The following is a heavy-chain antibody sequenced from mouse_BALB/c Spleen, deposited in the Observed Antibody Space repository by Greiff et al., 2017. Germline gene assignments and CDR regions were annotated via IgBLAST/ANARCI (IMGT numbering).Heavy chain of an antibody. Sequence: EVQLQQSGAELVRSGASVTLSCTASGFNIKDYYMHWVKQRPEQGLEWIGWIDPENGDTEYAPKFTGKATMTADTSSNTAYLQLSSLTSEDTAAYYCNRGLRQDYAMDYWGQGTSVTVSS. CDR1: GFNIKDYY. D-gene: IGHD2-4*01. V-gene: IGHV14-4*02. CDR2: IDPENGDT. CDR3: NRGLRQDYAMDY. J-gene: IGHJ4*01.